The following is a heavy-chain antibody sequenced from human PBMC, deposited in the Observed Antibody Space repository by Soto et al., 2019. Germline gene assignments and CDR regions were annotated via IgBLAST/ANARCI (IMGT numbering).Heavy chain of an antibody. J-gene: IGHJ3*02. V-gene: IGHV4-31*03. CDR3: ARVRVAAGILFDI. D-gene: IGHD2-15*01. CDR1: GGSISSGGYY. Sequence: SETLSLTCTVSGGSISSGGYYWSWIRQHPGKGLEWIGYIYYSGSTYYNPSLKSRVTISVDTSKNQFSLKLSSVTAADTAVYYCARVRVAAGILFDIWGQGTMVTVSS. CDR2: IYYSGST.